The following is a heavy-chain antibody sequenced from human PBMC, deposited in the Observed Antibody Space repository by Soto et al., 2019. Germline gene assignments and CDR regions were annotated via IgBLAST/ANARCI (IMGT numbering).Heavy chain of an antibody. CDR3: AILWFGEFVD. V-gene: IGHV4-61*01. Sequence: QVQLQESGPGLVKPSETLSLTCTVSGGSVSSGSYYWSWIRQPPGKGLEWIGYIYYSGSTHSNPSLKSRVTISVDTTKNQFSLKLSSVTAADTAVYSCAILWFGEFVDWGQGTLVTVSS. CDR2: IYYSGST. J-gene: IGHJ4*02. CDR1: GGSVSSGSYY. D-gene: IGHD3-10*01.